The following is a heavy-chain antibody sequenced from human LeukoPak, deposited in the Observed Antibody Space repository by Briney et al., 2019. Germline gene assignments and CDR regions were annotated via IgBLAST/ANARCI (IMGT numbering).Heavy chain of an antibody. V-gene: IGHV3-21*01. J-gene: IGHJ6*02. CDR3: ARDLLSGV. Sequence: GGSLRLSCAASGFTFSSYSMNWVRQAPGKGLEWVSSISSSSSYINYADSVKGRLTISRDNAKNSLYLQMNSLRAEDTAVYYCARDLLSGVWGQGTTVTVSS. D-gene: IGHD3-16*02. CDR2: ISSSSSYI. CDR1: GFTFSSYS.